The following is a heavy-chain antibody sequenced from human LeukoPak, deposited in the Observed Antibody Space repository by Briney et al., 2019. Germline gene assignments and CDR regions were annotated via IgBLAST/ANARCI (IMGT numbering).Heavy chain of an antibody. J-gene: IGHJ4*02. D-gene: IGHD6-6*01. CDR2: IYWDDDK. Sequence: SGSTLVNPTQTLTLTCTLSGFSLSSSGVGVGWIRQPPQKALEWLALIYWDDDKRYNPSLKSRLTITKDTSKNQVVLTMTNMDPVDTATYYCAHSRQYSVGLGYWGQGTLVTVSS. V-gene: IGHV2-5*02. CDR1: GFSLSSSGVG. CDR3: AHSRQYSVGLGY.